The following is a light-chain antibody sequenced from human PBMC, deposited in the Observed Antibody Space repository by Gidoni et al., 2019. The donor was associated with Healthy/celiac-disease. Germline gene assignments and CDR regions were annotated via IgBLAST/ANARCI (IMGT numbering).Light chain of an antibody. CDR3: NSYTSSSTVV. V-gene: IGLV2-14*01. Sequence: QSALTQPASVSGSPGQSIIISCTGTSSDVGGSNYVSWYQQEPGKAPKLMIYEVSNRPSGVSNRFSGSKSGNTASLTISGLQAEDEADYYCNSYTSSSTVVFGGGTKLTVL. J-gene: IGLJ2*01. CDR2: EVS. CDR1: SSDVGGSNY.